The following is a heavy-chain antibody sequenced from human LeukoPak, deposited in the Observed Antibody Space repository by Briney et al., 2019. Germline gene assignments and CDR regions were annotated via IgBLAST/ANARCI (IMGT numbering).Heavy chain of an antibody. V-gene: IGHV1-18*01. J-gene: IGHJ6*03. CDR2: ISAYNGNT. CDR1: GGTFSSYA. Sequence: ASVKVSCKASGGTFSSYAISWVRQAPGQGLEWMGWISAYNGNTNYAQKLQGRVTMTTDTSTSTAYMELRSLRSDDTAVYYCAREPRSLYYMDVWGKGTTVTVSS. CDR3: AREPRSLYYMDV.